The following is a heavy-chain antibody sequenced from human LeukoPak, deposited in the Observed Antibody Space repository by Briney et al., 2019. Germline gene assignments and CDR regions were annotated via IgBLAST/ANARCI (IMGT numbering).Heavy chain of an antibody. CDR1: GGSISSYY. V-gene: IGHV4-4*09. CDR3: ARLFDGGACYYYMDV. D-gene: IGHD6-25*01. Sequence: SETLSLTCTVSGGSISSYYWSWIRQPPGKGLEWIGYIYTSGSTNYNPSLKSRVTISVDTSKNQFSLKLSSVTAADTAVYYCARLFDGGACYYYMDVWGKGTTVTVSS. J-gene: IGHJ6*03. CDR2: IYTSGST.